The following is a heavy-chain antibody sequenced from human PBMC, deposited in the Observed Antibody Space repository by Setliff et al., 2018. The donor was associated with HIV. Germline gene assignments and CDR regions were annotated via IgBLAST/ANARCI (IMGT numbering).Heavy chain of an antibody. J-gene: IGHJ6*02. CDR1: GYTFTTYG. Sequence: GASVKVSCKASGYTFTTYGVNWVRQAPGQGLEWMGWINSYNGNTKFAQKFQGRATMTTDTSTTTAFMELRSLKADDTGIYYCSRSGVPPYYYYGMDVWGQGTTVTVSS. V-gene: IGHV1-18*04. CDR3: SRSGVPPYYYYGMDV. CDR2: INSYNGNT. D-gene: IGHD3-10*01.